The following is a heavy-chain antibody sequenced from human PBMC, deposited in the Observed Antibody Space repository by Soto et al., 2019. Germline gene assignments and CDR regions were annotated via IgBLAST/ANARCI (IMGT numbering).Heavy chain of an antibody. Sequence: GESLKISCKGSGYSFTSYWIGWVRQMPVKGLEWMGIIYPGDSDTRYSPSFQGQVTISADKSLSTAYLQWTSLKASDTAMYYCARHEEDIWCSYSSTPMYVWGQGTTVTVSS. J-gene: IGHJ6*02. D-gene: IGHD5-18*01. V-gene: IGHV5-51*01. CDR2: IYPGDSDT. CDR3: ARHEEDIWCSYSSTPMYV. CDR1: GYSFTSYW.